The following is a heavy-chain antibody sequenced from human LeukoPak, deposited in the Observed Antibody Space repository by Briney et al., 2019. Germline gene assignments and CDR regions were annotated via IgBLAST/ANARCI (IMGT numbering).Heavy chain of an antibody. V-gene: IGHV4-59*13. J-gene: IGHJ6*02. CDR2: IYYSGST. Sequence: SETLSLTCTVSGGSIWTYYWSWIRQPPGKGLEWIGYIYYSGSTNYNPSLKSRVTISVYTSKNQSSLKLNSVTAADTAVYYCAREGRTYGMDVWGQGTTVTVSS. CDR3: AREGRTYGMDV. CDR1: GGSIWTYY.